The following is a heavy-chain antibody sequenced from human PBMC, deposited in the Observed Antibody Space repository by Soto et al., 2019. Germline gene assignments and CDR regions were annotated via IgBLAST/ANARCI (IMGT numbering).Heavy chain of an antibody. CDR3: GRGRSGQIVVFY. Sequence: ASVKVSCRASGYTFTGHYIHWVRQAPEQGPEWMGEIGPESGATRYAQKFQGRVTMTRDMSITTVYMELNNLSPDDTAVYYCGRGRSGQIVVFYWGQGTPVTVSS. V-gene: IGHV1-2*02. D-gene: IGHD5-12*01. J-gene: IGHJ1*01. CDR2: IGPESGAT. CDR1: GYTFTGHY.